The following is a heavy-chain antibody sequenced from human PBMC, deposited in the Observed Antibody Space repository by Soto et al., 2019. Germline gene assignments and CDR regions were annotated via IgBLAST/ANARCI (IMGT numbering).Heavy chain of an antibody. CDR1: GFTFSSYE. D-gene: IGHD2-8*01. V-gene: IGHV3-48*03. CDR2: ISSSGSTI. CDR3: ARARRDIVLMVYAPLDY. Sequence: GSLRLSCAASGFTFSSYEMNWVRQAPGKGLEWVSYISSSGSTIYYADSVKGRFTISRDNAKNSLYLQMNSLRAEDTAVYYCARARRDIVLMVYAPLDYWGQGTLVTVSS. J-gene: IGHJ4*02.